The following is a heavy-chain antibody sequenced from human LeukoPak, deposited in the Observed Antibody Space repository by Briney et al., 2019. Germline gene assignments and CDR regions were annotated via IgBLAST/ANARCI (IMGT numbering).Heavy chain of an antibody. CDR1: GGTFSSYT. V-gene: IGHV1-69*13. CDR2: IIPIFGTA. CDR3: AREPRYSGYDLGSGAFDI. D-gene: IGHD5-12*01. Sequence: ASVTVSCKASGGTFSSYTISWVRQAPGQGLEWMGGIIPIFGTANYAQKFQGRVTITADESTSTAYMELSSLRSEDTAVYYCAREPRYSGYDLGSGAFDIWGQGTMVIVSS. J-gene: IGHJ3*02.